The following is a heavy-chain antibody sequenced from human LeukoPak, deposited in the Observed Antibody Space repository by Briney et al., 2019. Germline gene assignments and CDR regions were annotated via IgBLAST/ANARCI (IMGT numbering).Heavy chain of an antibody. CDR3: ARGGSRTGIEAFDI. J-gene: IGHJ3*02. CDR1: GGSISSYY. V-gene: IGHV4-59*01. Sequence: PSETLSLTCTVSGGSISSYYWSWLRQPPGKGLEWIGYIYYSGSATYNPSLKSRVTMSVDTSKNQFSLKLNSVTAADTAVYYCARGGSRTGIEAFDIWGQGTMVTVSS. D-gene: IGHD1-26*01. CDR2: IYYSGSA.